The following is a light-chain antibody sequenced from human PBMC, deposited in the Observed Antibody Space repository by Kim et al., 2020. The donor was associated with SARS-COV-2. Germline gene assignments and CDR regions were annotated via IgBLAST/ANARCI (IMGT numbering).Light chain of an antibody. Sequence: EIVMTQSPATLSVSPGEKATLSCRASQSVRSNLAWYQQKPGQAPRLLIYGASTRATGIPARFSGSGSGTEFTLTISSLQSEDFAVYHCQQYNNWWTFGQGTKVEIK. J-gene: IGKJ1*01. V-gene: IGKV3-15*01. CDR1: QSVRSN. CDR3: QQYNNWWT. CDR2: GAS.